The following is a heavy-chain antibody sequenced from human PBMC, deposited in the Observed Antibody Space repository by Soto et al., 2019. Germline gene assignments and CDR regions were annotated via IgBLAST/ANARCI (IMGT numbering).Heavy chain of an antibody. CDR2: VSYDGVNK. D-gene: IGHD3-10*01. J-gene: IGHJ4*02. CDR1: GFTFSSYA. Sequence: QVQMEESGGGVVQPGRSLRLSCAASGFTFSSYAMHWVRQAPGKGLEWVAIVSYDGVNKDYADTVKGRFTISRDNSKNTLYLQMNSLRDKDTAVYFCAKDQLLWSGFDYWGQGTLVTVSS. CDR3: AKDQLLWSGFDY. V-gene: IGHV3-30*18.